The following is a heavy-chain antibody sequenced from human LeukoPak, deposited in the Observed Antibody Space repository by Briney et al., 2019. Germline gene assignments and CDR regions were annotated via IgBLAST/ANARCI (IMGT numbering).Heavy chain of an antibody. CDR2: IYYSGST. D-gene: IGHD5-18*01. J-gene: IGHJ4*02. CDR3: ARASYSYGSFYFDY. V-gene: IGHV4-59*12. CDR1: GGSISSYY. Sequence: PSETLSLTCTVSGGSISSYYWSWIRQPPGKGLEWIGYIYYSGSTNYNPSLKSRVTISVDTSKNQFSLKLSSVTAADTAVYYCARASYSYGSFYFDYWGQGTLVTVSS.